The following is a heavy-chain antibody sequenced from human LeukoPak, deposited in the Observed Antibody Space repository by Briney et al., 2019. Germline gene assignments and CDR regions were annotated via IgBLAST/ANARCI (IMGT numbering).Heavy chain of an antibody. CDR1: GFTFDDYA. Sequence: GRSLRLSCAASGFTFDDYAMHWVRHAPGKGLEWVSGISWNSGSIGYADSVKGRFTISRDNAKNSLYLQMNSLRAEDTALYYCAKARYYDSSGYYDYWGQGTLVTVSS. V-gene: IGHV3-9*01. J-gene: IGHJ4*02. CDR2: ISWNSGSI. CDR3: AKARYYDSSGYYDY. D-gene: IGHD3-22*01.